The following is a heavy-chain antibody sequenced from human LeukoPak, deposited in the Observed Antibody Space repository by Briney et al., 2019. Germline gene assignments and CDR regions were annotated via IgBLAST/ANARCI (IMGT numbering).Heavy chain of an antibody. CDR3: AKGSMGRGPDY. CDR2: LSGSGGST. J-gene: IGHJ4*02. D-gene: IGHD3-10*01. CDR1: GFTFSSYA. V-gene: IGHV3-23*01. Sequence: GGSLRLSCAASGFTFSSYAMNWVRQAPGKGLQWVSALSGSGGSTYYAASVKGRFTIFRDNSKNTMYLQTKSLRAEDTAVYYCAKGSMGRGPDYWGQGTLVTVSS.